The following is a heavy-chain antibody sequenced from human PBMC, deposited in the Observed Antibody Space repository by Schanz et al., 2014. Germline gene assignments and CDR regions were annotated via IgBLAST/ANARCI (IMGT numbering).Heavy chain of an antibody. CDR2: IDRDGGHT. V-gene: IGHV3-43*01. CDR3: AKDGYDISGNYENY. CDR1: GFSFDDYT. J-gene: IGHJ4*02. D-gene: IGHD3-22*01. Sequence: VQLVESGGGVVQPGRSLRLSCAASGFSFDDYTMHWIRQAPGKGLEWVSLIDRDGGHTYYADSVRGRFTISRDKSTNTLYLQMKSLRDEDTAVYYCAKDGYDISGNYENYWGQGTLVTVSS.